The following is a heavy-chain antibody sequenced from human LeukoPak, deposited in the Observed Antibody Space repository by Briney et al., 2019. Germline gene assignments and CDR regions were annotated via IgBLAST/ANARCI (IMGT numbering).Heavy chain of an antibody. D-gene: IGHD3-22*01. Sequence: GGSLRLSCAASGFTVSSNYMSWVRQAPGKGLVWVSRIRGDWHDTTYADSVKGRFTISRDNAQNTLYLQMNSLRAEDTAVYYCARGHDSSGYSHWGQGTLVTVSS. V-gene: IGHV3-74*01. CDR3: ARGHDSSGYSH. J-gene: IGHJ4*02. CDR2: IRGDWHDT. CDR1: GFTVSSNY.